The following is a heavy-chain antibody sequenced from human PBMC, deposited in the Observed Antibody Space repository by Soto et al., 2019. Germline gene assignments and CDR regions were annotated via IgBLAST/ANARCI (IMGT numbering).Heavy chain of an antibody. CDR1: GGSISSSSYY. CDR2: VYYSGST. Sequence: PSETLSLTCTVSGGSISSSSYYWGWIRQPPGKGLEWIGYVYYSGSTNYNPSLKSRVTISVDTSKNQFSLKPSSVTAADTAVYYCAGGHDSGTIDYWGQGTLVTVYS. V-gene: IGHV4-39*01. J-gene: IGHJ4*02. CDR3: AGGHDSGTIDY. D-gene: IGHD4-17*01.